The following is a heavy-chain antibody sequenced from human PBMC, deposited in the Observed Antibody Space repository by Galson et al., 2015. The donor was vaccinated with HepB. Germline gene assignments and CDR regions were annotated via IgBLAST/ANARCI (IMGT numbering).Heavy chain of an antibody. CDR3: ARDPHSSSWYRRAEH. CDR2: IDPSDSYT. V-gene: IGHV5-10-1*01. Sequence: QSGAEVKKPGESLRISCKGSGYSFTSYWISRVRQMPGKGLEWMGRIDPSDSYTNYSPSFQGHVTISADKSISTAYLQWSSLKASDTAMYYCARDPHSSSWYRRAEHWGQGTLVTVSS. D-gene: IGHD6-13*01. J-gene: IGHJ4*02. CDR1: GYSFTSYW.